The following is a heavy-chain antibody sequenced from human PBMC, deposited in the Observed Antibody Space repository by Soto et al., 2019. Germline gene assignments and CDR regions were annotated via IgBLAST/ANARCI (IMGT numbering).Heavy chain of an antibody. Sequence: GGSLRLSCAASGFTFSSYAMSWVRQAPGKGLEWVSAISGSGGSTYYADSVKGRFTISRDNSKNTLYLQMNSLRAEDTAVYYCAKTAPVPPGDYYDSSGYLFDYWGQGTLVTVSS. D-gene: IGHD3-22*01. J-gene: IGHJ4*02. V-gene: IGHV3-23*01. CDR3: AKTAPVPPGDYYDSSGYLFDY. CDR2: ISGSGGST. CDR1: GFTFSSYA.